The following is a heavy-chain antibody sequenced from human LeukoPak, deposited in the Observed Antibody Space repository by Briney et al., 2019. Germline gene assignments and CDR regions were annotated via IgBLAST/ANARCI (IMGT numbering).Heavy chain of an antibody. V-gene: IGHV3-48*01. Sequence: GGSLRLSCAASGFTFSSYTMDWVRQAPGKGLECISYISSSSSTIYYADSVKGRFTISRDNAKSSLYLQMNSLRAEDTAVYYCAREVIRGSYYIDSWGQGTLVTVSS. CDR1: GFTFSSYT. J-gene: IGHJ4*02. CDR3: AREVIRGSYYIDS. CDR2: ISSSSSTI. D-gene: IGHD1-26*01.